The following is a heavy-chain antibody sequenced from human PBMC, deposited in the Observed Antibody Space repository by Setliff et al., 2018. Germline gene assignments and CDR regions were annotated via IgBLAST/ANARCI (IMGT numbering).Heavy chain of an antibody. J-gene: IGHJ4*02. D-gene: IGHD6-13*01. CDR2: INPSGGSA. CDR3: ARGGKAAAERKGLFEN. V-gene: IGHV1-46*01. Sequence: ASVQVACKATGSSVTSYNIHWVRQAPGQGLEWMGIINPSGGSASVVDKFQGRVTMTRDTSTSTVYLDLSSLRSEDTAVYYCARGGKAAAERKGLFENWGPGTLVTVSS. CDR1: GSSVTSYN.